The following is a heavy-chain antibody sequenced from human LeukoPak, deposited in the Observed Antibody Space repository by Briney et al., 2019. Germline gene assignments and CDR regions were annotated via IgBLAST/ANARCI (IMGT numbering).Heavy chain of an antibody. Sequence: PGGTLRLSCALSGFTFSSYGMSWVRQAPGKGLEWVSLISKSGGSTYYADSVKGRFTISRDNSKNTLYLQMNSLRAEDTAVYYCAKLPGSGSGSDYYYYYMDVWGKGTTVTISS. D-gene: IGHD3-10*01. CDR3: AKLPGSGSGSDYYYYYMDV. CDR1: GFTFSSYG. V-gene: IGHV3-23*01. J-gene: IGHJ6*03. CDR2: ISKSGGST.